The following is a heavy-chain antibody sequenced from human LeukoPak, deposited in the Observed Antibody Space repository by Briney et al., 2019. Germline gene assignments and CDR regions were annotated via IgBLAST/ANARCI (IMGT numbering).Heavy chain of an antibody. CDR3: VRSFGERIVVAGNFEY. Sequence: KPSETLSLTCTVSGDSVSSSSYYWAWVRQPPGKGLQWIGTIYYSGTTYYTPLLKSRSTISVDTSKNQFSLKLSSVTAGDAAVHYCVRSFGERIVVAGNFEYWGQGTLVNVSS. V-gene: IGHV4-39*01. CDR2: IYYSGTT. J-gene: IGHJ4*02. D-gene: IGHD6-19*01. CDR1: GDSVSSSSYY.